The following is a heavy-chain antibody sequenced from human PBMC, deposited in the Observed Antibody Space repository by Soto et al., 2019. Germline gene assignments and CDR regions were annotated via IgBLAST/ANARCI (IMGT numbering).Heavy chain of an antibody. CDR2: IFYSGTN. CDR3: SRGRGGTYDAFDI. D-gene: IGHD3-16*01. Sequence: QVQLQESGPRLVKPSETLSLTCTVSGGSISSYFWSWIRQPPGEGLEWIGYIFYSGTNNYSPSLKSRVTMSLRKAKNQFSLNLTSVTGADTGVYFCSRGRGGTYDAFDIWGQGTMVTVSS. V-gene: IGHV4-59*01. J-gene: IGHJ3*02. CDR1: GGSISSYF.